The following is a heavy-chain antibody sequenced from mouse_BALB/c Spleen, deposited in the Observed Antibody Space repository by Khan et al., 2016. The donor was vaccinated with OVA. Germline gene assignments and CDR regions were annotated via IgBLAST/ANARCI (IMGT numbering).Heavy chain of an antibody. CDR2: INPTSGHI. CDR1: GYTFTTYW. Sequence: VQLQQSGAELAKPGASVKMSCKTSGYTFTTYWMHWVKQRPGQGLEWIGYINPTSGHIDYNEKFKDKATLSADKSSSTAYMQLSSLTSEDSAVYYCTRDRIDYWGQGTTLTVSS. J-gene: IGHJ2*01. V-gene: IGHV1-7*01. CDR3: TRDRIDY.